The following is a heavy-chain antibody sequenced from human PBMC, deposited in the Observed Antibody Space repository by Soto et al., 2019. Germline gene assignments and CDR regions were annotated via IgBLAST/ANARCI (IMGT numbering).Heavy chain of an antibody. J-gene: IGHJ5*02. CDR1: GGTFSSYT. D-gene: IGHD3-16*01. CDR2: IIPVLGIA. CDR3: ATGGGP. V-gene: IGHV1-69*02. Sequence: QVQLVQSGAEVKSHGSSVKVSCQPSGGTFSSYTISWVRQAPGQGLEWMGRIIPVLGIANYAQKFQGRGTITAYKATSTAYMELSSLRAEDTAVYYCATGGGPWGQGTPGTVSS.